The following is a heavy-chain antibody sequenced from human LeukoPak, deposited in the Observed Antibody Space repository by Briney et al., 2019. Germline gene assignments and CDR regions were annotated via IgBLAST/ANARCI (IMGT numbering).Heavy chain of an antibody. CDR2: IWYDGSNI. CDR1: GFTFSTYG. V-gene: IGHV3-33*01. CDR3: ARARNDYDSSGFSALDY. Sequence: GGSLRLSCAAYGFTFSTYGMHWVRQAPGKGLDWVAVIWYDGSNIYHGDSVKGRFTVSRYNSKNTLYLQMNSLRGEDTAVYYCARARNDYDSSGFSALDYWGQGTLVTVSS. D-gene: IGHD3-22*01. J-gene: IGHJ4*02.